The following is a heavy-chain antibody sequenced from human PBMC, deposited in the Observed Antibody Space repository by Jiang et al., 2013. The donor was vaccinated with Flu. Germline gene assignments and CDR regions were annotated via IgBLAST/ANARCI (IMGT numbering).Heavy chain of an antibody. CDR3: ASPNYYDSSGYYGL. D-gene: IGHD3-22*01. V-gene: IGHV4-39*01. Sequence: LKSRVTISVDTSKNQFSLKLSSVTAADTAVYYCASPNYYDSSGYYGLWGQGTLVTVSS. J-gene: IGHJ4*02.